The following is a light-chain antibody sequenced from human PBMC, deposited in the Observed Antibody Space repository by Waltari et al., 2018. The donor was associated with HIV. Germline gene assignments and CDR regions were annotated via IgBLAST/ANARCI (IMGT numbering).Light chain of an antibody. V-gene: IGLV2-14*01. CDR1: RSDVVNYNY. CDR3: SSYTHNSTL. CDR2: EVT. J-gene: IGLJ2*01. Sequence: QSALTQPASVSGSPGQSITISCTGARSDVVNYNYVSWYRQHPGKAPTLLIYEVTNRPSGVSNRFSGSKSGKTASLTISGLQAEDEADDYCSSYTHNSTLFGGGTKLTVL.